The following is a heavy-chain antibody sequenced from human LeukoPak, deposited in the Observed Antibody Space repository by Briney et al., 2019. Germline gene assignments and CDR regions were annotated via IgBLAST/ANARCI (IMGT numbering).Heavy chain of an antibody. CDR2: ISSSSSTI. CDR1: GFTFSSYS. CDR3: AREAYCGGDCYPQDYYYYGMDV. Sequence: GGSLRLSCAASGFTFSSYSMNWVRQAPGKGLEWVSYISSSSSTIYYADSVKGRFTISRDNAKNSLYLQMNSLRAEDTAVYYCAREAYCGGDCYPQDYYYYGMDVWGQGTTVTVSS. V-gene: IGHV3-48*01. D-gene: IGHD2-21*02. J-gene: IGHJ6*02.